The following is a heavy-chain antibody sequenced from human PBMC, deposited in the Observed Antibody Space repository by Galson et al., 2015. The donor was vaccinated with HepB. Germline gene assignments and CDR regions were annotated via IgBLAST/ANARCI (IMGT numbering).Heavy chain of an antibody. CDR2: ISRSGGSA. CDR1: GFTFSNYA. Sequence: SLRLSCAASGFTFSNYALSWVRQAPGKGLEWVSAISRSGGSADYADSVRGRFTISRDNSDNTLYLQMNSLRAEDTAMYYCARGDRSTGFDPWGQGTLVTVSS. V-gene: IGHV3-23*01. CDR3: ARGDRSTGFDP. J-gene: IGHJ5*02. D-gene: IGHD1-1*01.